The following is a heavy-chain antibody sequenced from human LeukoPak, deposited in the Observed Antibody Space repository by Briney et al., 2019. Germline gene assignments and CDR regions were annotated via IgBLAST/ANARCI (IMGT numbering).Heavy chain of an antibody. J-gene: IGHJ2*01. CDR3: AISGPIQSDWYFDL. V-gene: IGHV1-69*01. CDR1: GGTFSTYA. Sequence: SVKVSCKASGGTFSTYAISWVRQAPGQGLEWMGGIIPIFGTANYAQKFRGRVTITADESTSTAYMELSSLRSEDTAVYYCAISGPIQSDWYFDLRGRGTLVTVSS. D-gene: IGHD5-18*01. CDR2: IIPIFGTA.